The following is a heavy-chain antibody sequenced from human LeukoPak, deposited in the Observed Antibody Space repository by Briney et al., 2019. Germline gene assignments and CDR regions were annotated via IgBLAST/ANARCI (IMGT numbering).Heavy chain of an antibody. V-gene: IGHV4-59*08. D-gene: IGHD3-22*01. CDR2: IYYSGST. Sequence: SETLSLTCTVSGGSISSNYWSWIRQPPGRGLEWIGYIYYSGSTNYNPSPKSRVTISADTSKNQFSLKVSSVTAADTAVYYCARTAYYDSSGYSDWGQGTLVTVSS. J-gene: IGHJ4*02. CDR1: GGSISSNY. CDR3: ARTAYYDSSGYSD.